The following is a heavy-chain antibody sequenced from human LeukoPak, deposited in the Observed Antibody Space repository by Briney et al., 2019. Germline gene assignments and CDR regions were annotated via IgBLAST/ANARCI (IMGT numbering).Heavy chain of an antibody. CDR2: INPNSGGT. V-gene: IGHV1-2*02. J-gene: IGHJ4*02. CDR3: ARDRRGYSYGYYFDY. D-gene: IGHD5-18*01. Sequence: ASVKVSCKASGYTFTGYYMHWVRQAPGQGLEWMGWINPNSGGTNYAQKLQGRVTMTTDTSTSTAYMELRSLRSDDTAVYYCARDRRGYSYGYYFDYWGQGTLVTVSS. CDR1: GYTFTGYY.